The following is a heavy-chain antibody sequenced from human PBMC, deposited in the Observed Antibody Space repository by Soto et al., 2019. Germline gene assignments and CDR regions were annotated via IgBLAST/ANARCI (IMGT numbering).Heavy chain of an antibody. CDR3: ARGRRVAAAAKGWFDP. J-gene: IGHJ5*02. CDR1: GFTVSSNY. Sequence: QPGGSLRLSCAASGFTVSSNYMSWVRQAPGKGLEWVSVIYSGGSTYYADSVKGRFTISRDNSKNTLYLQMNSLRAEDTAVYYCARGRRVAAAAKGWFDPWGQGTLVTVSS. CDR2: IYSGGST. D-gene: IGHD6-13*01. V-gene: IGHV3-53*01.